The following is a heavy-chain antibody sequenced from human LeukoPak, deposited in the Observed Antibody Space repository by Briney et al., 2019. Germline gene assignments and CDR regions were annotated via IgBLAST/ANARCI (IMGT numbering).Heavy chain of an antibody. Sequence: PSETLSLTCTVSGGSISSYYWSWIRQPPGKGLEWIGYIYYSGSTNYNPSLKSRVTISVDTSKNQFSLKLSSVTAANTAVYYCARSTNWKNYYYYYMDVWGKGTTVTVSS. V-gene: IGHV4-59*01. D-gene: IGHD1-20*01. J-gene: IGHJ6*03. CDR1: GGSISSYY. CDR2: IYYSGST. CDR3: ARSTNWKNYYYYYMDV.